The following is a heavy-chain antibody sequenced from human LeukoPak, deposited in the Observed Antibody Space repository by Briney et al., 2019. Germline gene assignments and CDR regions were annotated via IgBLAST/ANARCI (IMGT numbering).Heavy chain of an antibody. J-gene: IGHJ4*02. V-gene: IGHV3-66*01. CDR3: ATIDY. Sequence: PGGSLRLSCAASGFTFSSYWMSWARQAAGKGLEWVSVIYSGGSTYYADSVKGRFTISRDNSKNTLYLQMNSLRAEDTAVYYCATIDYWGQGTLVTVSS. CDR2: IYSGGST. CDR1: GFTFSSYW.